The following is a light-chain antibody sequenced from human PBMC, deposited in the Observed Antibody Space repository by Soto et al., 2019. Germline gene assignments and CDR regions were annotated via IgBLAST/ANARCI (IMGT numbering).Light chain of an antibody. V-gene: IGLV1-51*01. CDR1: SSNIGNNF. J-gene: IGLJ2*01. Sequence: QSVLTQPPSVSADPGQKVTISCSGSSSNIGNNFVSWYQQLPGTAPKLLIYDNDKRPSGIPDRFSGSKSGTSATLGITGLQTGDEADYYCATLDGSLSAVVFGGGTKLTVL. CDR2: DND. CDR3: ATLDGSLSAVV.